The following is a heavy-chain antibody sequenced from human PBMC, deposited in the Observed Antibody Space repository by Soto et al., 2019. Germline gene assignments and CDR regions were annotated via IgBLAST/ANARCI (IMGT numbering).Heavy chain of an antibody. Sequence: EVQLVQSGAEVKKPGESLKISCKGSGYTFSRYWIGWVRQMPGKGLEWMGIIYPGDFDTTYSPSFQGQVTISADKSISTAYLQWSSLKASDTAIYYWVLPKDWRDAFDIWGQGTMVTVSS. CDR3: VLPKDWRDAFDI. CDR1: GYTFSRYW. D-gene: IGHD3-9*01. CDR2: IYPGDFDT. J-gene: IGHJ3*02. V-gene: IGHV5-51*03.